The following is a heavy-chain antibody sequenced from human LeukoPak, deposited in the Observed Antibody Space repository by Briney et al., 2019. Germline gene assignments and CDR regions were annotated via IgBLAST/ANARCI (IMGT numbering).Heavy chain of an antibody. V-gene: IGHV4-38-2*02. D-gene: IGHD2-21*02. Sequence: PSETLSLTCTVSGYSITSGFYWVWLRQPPGKGLEWIGSIYHSGRTYYNPSLRSRVTISVDTSNNRFSLNLTSVTAADTAIYSCARSICGADCYIGSWGQGTLVTVSS. J-gene: IGHJ5*02. CDR2: IYHSGRT. CDR1: GYSITSGFY. CDR3: ARSICGADCYIGS.